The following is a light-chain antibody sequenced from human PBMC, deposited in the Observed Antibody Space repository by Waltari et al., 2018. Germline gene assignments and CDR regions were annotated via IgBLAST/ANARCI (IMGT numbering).Light chain of an antibody. CDR1: SSNIGNDY. J-gene: IGLJ3*02. CDR3: ATWDTTLSAWV. Sequence: QAVLTQPPSVSAAPGQKVTISCSGSSSNIGNDYVSWYQQLPGTAPGLLIYDDNKRPSYIPDRFSASKSDTSATLAITGLQTADEADYYCATWDTTLSAWVFGGGTRVTVL. V-gene: IGLV1-51*01. CDR2: DDN.